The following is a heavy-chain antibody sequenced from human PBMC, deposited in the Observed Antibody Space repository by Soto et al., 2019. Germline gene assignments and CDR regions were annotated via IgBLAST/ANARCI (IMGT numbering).Heavy chain of an antibody. CDR1: GFIFSTYD. D-gene: IGHD1-1*01. Sequence: EVQLVESGGGLVQPGGSLRLSCAGSGFIFSTYDMSWVRQTAGKRLEWVSTIGVGGDTYYEDSVKGRFTIFRENAKNSSYLQMNSLRVGDTAIYYCARAMEDDPIDYWGQGTLVTVSS. J-gene: IGHJ4*02. CDR3: ARAMEDDPIDY. CDR2: IGVGGDT. V-gene: IGHV3-13*01.